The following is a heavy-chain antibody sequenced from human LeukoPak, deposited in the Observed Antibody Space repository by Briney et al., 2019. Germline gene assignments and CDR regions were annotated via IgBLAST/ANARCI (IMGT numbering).Heavy chain of an antibody. J-gene: IGHJ4*02. Sequence: ASVKVSCKASGYTFTGYYMHWVRQAPGQGLEWMGWINPNSGGTNYAQEFQGRVTMTRDTSISTAYMELSRLRSDDTAVYYCAREHGNYYDSSGYLSRWGQGTLVTVSS. CDR3: AREHGNYYDSSGYLSR. CDR2: INPNSGGT. D-gene: IGHD3-22*01. CDR1: GYTFTGYY. V-gene: IGHV1-2*02.